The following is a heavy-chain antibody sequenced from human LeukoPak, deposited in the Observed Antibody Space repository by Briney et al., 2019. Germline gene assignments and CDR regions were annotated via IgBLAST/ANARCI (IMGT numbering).Heavy chain of an antibody. CDR2: INHSGST. V-gene: IGHV4-34*01. Sequence: SETLSLTCAVYGGSFSGYYWSWIRQPPGKGLEWIGEINHSGSTNYNPSLKSRVTISVDTSKNQFSLKLSSVTAADTAVYYCASSRVAVTEIDYWGQGTLVTVSS. D-gene: IGHD2-21*02. CDR1: GGSFSGYY. CDR3: ASSRVAVTEIDY. J-gene: IGHJ4*02.